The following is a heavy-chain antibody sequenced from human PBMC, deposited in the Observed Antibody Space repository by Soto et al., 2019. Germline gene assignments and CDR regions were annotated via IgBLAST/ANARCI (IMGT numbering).Heavy chain of an antibody. D-gene: IGHD6-19*01. CDR1: GGSFSGYY. CDR3: ASEKWSIAVANETHWFDP. J-gene: IGHJ5*02. Sequence: SETLSLTCAVYGGSFSGYYWSWIRQPPGKGLEWIGEINHSGSTNYNPSLKSRVTISVDTSKNQFSLKLSSVTAADTAVYYCASEKWSIAVANETHWFDPWGQGTLVTVSS. V-gene: IGHV4-34*01. CDR2: INHSGST.